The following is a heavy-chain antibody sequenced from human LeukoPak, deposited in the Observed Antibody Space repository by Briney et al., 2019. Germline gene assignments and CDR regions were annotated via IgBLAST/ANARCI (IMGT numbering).Heavy chain of an antibody. CDR1: GFTFSSYW. J-gene: IGHJ3*01. CDR2: INSDGSST. D-gene: IGHD1-14*01. Sequence: GGSLRLSCAASGFTFSSYWMHWVRQAPGKGLVWVSRINSDGSSTSYADSVKGRFTISRDNAKNTLYLQMNSLRAEDTAFYYCARSEPSYSDAFDFWGQGTMVTVSS. CDR3: ARSEPSYSDAFDF. V-gene: IGHV3-74*01.